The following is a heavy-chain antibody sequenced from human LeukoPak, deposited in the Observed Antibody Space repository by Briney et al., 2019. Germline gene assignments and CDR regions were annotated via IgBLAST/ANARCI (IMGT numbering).Heavy chain of an antibody. Sequence: PSETLSLTCTVSGGSISGYYWSWIRQPPGKGLEWIAYIYYSGSTKYNLSLKSRVTISVDTSRDQFSLKLSSVTAADTAVYYCARHGGSSSSRSSFDPWGQGTLVTVSS. CDR2: IYYSGST. CDR3: ARHGGSSSSRSSFDP. CDR1: GGSISGYY. J-gene: IGHJ5*02. V-gene: IGHV4-59*08. D-gene: IGHD1-26*01.